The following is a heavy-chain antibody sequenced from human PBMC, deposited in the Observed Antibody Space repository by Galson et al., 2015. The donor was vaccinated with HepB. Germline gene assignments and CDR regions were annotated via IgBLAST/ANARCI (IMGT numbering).Heavy chain of an antibody. J-gene: IGHJ4*02. CDR2: ISGSGGST. CDR3: ANERGRVVPFDY. CDR1: GFTFSSYA. D-gene: IGHD3-16*01. Sequence: SLRLSCAASGFTFSSYAMSWVRQVPGKGLEWVSAISGSGGSTYYADSVKGRFTISRDNSKNTLYLQMNSLRAEDTAVYYCANERGRVVPFDYWGQGTLVTVSS. V-gene: IGHV3-23*01.